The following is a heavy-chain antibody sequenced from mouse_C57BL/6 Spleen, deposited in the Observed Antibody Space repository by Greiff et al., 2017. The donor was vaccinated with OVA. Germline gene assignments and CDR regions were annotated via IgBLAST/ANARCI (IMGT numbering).Heavy chain of an antibody. J-gene: IGHJ3*01. CDR3: AIYYDYGSWFAY. V-gene: IGHV1-50*01. Sequence: QVQLQQPGAELVKPGASVKLSCKASGYTFTSYWMQWVRQRPGQGLEWIGEIDPSDSYTNYNQKFKGKATLTVDTSSSTAYMQLSSLTSEDSAVYYCAIYYDYGSWFAYWGQGTLVTVSA. CDR2: IDPSDSYT. CDR1: GYTFTSYW. D-gene: IGHD2-4*01.